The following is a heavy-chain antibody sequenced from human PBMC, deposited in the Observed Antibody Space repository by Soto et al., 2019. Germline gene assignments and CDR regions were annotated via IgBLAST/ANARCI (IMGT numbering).Heavy chain of an antibody. Sequence: SETLSLTCAVSGYSMRGGYYWGWIRQPPGEGLEWIGNVYHSGKTYYNPSLKSRVSVSLDTSKNQFSLNLTSVTAADTAMYYCARAAATHFDNWGQGLLVTVSS. V-gene: IGHV4-38-2*01. D-gene: IGHD6-25*01. CDR2: VYHSGKT. CDR3: ARAAATHFDN. CDR1: GYSMRGGYY. J-gene: IGHJ4*02.